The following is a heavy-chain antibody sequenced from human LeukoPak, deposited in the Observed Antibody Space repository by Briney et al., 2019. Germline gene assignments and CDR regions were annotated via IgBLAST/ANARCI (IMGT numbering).Heavy chain of an antibody. Sequence: GGSLRLSCAASGFTFDDYAMHWVRQAPGKGLEWVSGISWNSGSIGYADSVKGRFTISRDNAKNSLYLQMSSLRAEDTALYYCAKGGSLWYFDLWGRGTLVTVSS. CDR2: ISWNSGSI. D-gene: IGHD3-10*01. CDR1: GFTFDDYA. J-gene: IGHJ2*01. CDR3: AKGGSLWYFDL. V-gene: IGHV3-9*01.